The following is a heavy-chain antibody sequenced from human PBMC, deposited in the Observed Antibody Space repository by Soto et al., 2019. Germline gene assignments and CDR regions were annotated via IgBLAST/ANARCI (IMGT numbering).Heavy chain of an antibody. CDR2: IHYSGST. Sequence: SETLSLTCAVSGGSISSGGYSWILIRQPPGKGLEWIGYIHYSGSTYYNPSLKSRVTISVDRSKNQFSLKLGSVTVADTAVYYCARGSVAGSGWYLDYWGQGTLVTVSS. V-gene: IGHV4-30-2*01. CDR1: GGSISSGGYS. J-gene: IGHJ4*02. D-gene: IGHD6-19*01. CDR3: ARGSVAGSGWYLDY.